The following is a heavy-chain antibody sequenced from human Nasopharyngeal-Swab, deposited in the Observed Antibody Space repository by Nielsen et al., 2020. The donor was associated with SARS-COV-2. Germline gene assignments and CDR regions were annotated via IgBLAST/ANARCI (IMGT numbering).Heavy chain of an antibody. J-gene: IGHJ3*02. CDR2: ISSSSSYT. V-gene: IGHV3-11*05. Sequence: WIRQPPGQGLEWVSYISSSSSYTNYADSMKGRFTISRDNAKNSLYLQMNSLRAEDTAVYYCARAGSSWYNASDIWGQGTMVTVSS. D-gene: IGHD6-13*01. CDR3: ARAGSSWYNASDI.